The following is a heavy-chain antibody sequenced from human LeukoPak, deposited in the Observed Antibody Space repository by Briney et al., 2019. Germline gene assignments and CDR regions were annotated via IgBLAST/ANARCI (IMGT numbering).Heavy chain of an antibody. CDR2: IWYDGSNK. J-gene: IGHJ1*01. Sequence: PGRSLRLSCAASGFTFSSYGMHWVRQAPGKGLEGGAVIWYDGSNKYYGDSVKGRFTISRDNSKKTLYLQMNSLRVEDTAVYYCARGDGYNDAEYLQHWGQGTLVTVS. V-gene: IGHV3-33*01. CDR1: GFTFSSYG. CDR3: ARGDGYNDAEYLQH. D-gene: IGHD5-24*01.